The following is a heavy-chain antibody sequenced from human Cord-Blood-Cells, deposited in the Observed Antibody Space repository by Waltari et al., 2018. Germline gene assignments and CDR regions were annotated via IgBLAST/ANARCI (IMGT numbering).Heavy chain of an antibody. CDR1: GFTFSSYW. J-gene: IGHJ4*02. CDR3: ARDKGLQQLVFDY. CDR2: IKQDGSGK. Sequence: EVQLVESGGGLVQPGGSLRLSCAASGFTFSSYWMSWVRQAPGKGLEWVANIKQDGSGKYYVDSVKGRFTISRDNAKNSLYLQMNSLRAEDTAVYYCARDKGLQQLVFDYWGQGTLVTVSS. V-gene: IGHV3-7*01. D-gene: IGHD6-13*01.